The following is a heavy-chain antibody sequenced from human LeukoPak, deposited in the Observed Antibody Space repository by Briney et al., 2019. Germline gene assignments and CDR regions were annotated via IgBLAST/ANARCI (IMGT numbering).Heavy chain of an antibody. Sequence: SETLSLTCTVSGGSISSYYWSWIRQPPGKGLEWIGYIYYSGSTNYNPSLKSRVTISVDTSKNQFSLKLSSVTAADTAVYYCASLRRIRSPAGGSFDYWGQGTLVTVSS. V-gene: IGHV4-59*01. D-gene: IGHD2-15*01. CDR3: ASLRRIRSPAGGSFDY. CDR1: GGSISSYY. J-gene: IGHJ4*02. CDR2: IYYSGST.